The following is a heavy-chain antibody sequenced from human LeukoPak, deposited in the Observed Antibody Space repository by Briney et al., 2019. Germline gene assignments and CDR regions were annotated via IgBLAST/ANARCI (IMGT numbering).Heavy chain of an antibody. V-gene: IGHV4-39*01. CDR3: ARATPILGYCSSTSCYVDAFDI. D-gene: IGHD2-2*01. CDR1: GGSISSSSYY. Sequence: TSETLSLTCTVSGGSISSSSYYWGWIRQPPGKGLEWIGSIYYSGSTYYNPSLKSRVTISVDTSKNQFSLKLSSVTAADTAVYYCARATPILGYCSSTSCYVDAFDIWGRGTMVTVSS. J-gene: IGHJ3*02. CDR2: IYYSGST.